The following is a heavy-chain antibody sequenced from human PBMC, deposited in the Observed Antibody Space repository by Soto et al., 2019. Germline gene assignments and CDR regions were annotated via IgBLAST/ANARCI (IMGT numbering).Heavy chain of an antibody. D-gene: IGHD5-12*01. J-gene: IGHJ4*02. Sequence: QVQLVESGGGVVQPGRSLRLSCAASGFTFSSYAMHWVRQAPGKGLEWVAVISYDGSNKYYADSVKGRFTISRDNSKNTLYLQMNSLRAEDTAVYYCARSPAIVATIDYLGQGTLVTVSS. V-gene: IGHV3-30-3*01. CDR2: ISYDGSNK. CDR1: GFTFSSYA. CDR3: ARSPAIVATIDY.